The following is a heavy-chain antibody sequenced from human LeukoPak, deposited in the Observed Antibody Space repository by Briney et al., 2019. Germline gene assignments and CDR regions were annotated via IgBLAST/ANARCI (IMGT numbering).Heavy chain of an antibody. CDR3: ARVRDITMEDFDY. CDR2: INPNSGGT. J-gene: IGHJ4*02. V-gene: IGHV1-2*02. Sequence: ASVKVSCKTSGYTFTRYGMHWVRQAPGQGLEWMGWINPNSGGTNYAQKFQGRVTMTRDTSISTAYMELSRLRSDDTAVYYCARVRDITMEDFDYWGQGTLVTVSS. CDR1: GYTFTRYG. D-gene: IGHD3-10*01.